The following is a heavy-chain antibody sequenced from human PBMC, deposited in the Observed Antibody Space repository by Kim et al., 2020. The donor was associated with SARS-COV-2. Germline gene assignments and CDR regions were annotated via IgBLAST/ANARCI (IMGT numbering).Heavy chain of an antibody. J-gene: IGHJ4*02. CDR1: GFTFDDYA. D-gene: IGHD6-6*01. V-gene: IGHV3-43*02. Sequence: GGSLRLSCAASGFTFDDYAMHWVRQAPGKGLEWVSRISGDGGSTYYADSVKGRCTLPRDNSKNSLYLQMNSLRTEETALYYCAKDMSWGAARYFDYWGQGTLVTVSS. CDR2: ISGDGGST. CDR3: AKDMSWGAARYFDY.